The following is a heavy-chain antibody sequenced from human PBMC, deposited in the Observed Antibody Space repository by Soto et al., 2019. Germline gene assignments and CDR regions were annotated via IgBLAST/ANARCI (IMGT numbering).Heavy chain of an antibody. CDR2: ISASGGST. CDR1: GITLSSYA. Sequence: PGWSLRLSCAASGITLSSYAMSLVRQAPGKGPEWVSGISASGGSTSYADSVKGRFTISRDNSKNTLYLQMNSLRADDTAVYHCAKGQNSGTYRFYFEYWGQGALVTVSS. D-gene: IGHD1-26*01. V-gene: IGHV3-23*01. J-gene: IGHJ4*02. CDR3: AKGQNSGTYRFYFEY.